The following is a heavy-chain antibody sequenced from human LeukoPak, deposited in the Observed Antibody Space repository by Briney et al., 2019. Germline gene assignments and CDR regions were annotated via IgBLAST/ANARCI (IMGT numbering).Heavy chain of an antibody. J-gene: IGHJ5*02. CDR1: GLTVSNNY. D-gene: IGHD1-20*01. CDR2: IYGGGST. Sequence: GGSLRLSCAASGLTVSNNYMSWVRQAPGKGLEWVSVIYGGGSTYYADSVKGRFAISRDNSKNTLYLQMNSLRAEDTAVYYCARVAGITGIRGFDPWGQGTLVTVSS. CDR3: ARVAGITGIRGFDP. V-gene: IGHV3-53*01.